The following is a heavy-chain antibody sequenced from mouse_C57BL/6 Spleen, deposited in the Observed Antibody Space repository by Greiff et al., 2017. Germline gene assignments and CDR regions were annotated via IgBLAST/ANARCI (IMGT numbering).Heavy chain of an antibody. J-gene: IGHJ1*03. CDR1: GYSFTGYF. V-gene: IGHV1-20*01. CDR2: LNPYNGDT. D-gene: IGHD2-1*01. Sequence: EVQLQQSGPELVQPGDSVKISCTASGYSFTGYFLNWVMPSHGKSLEWIGRLNPYNGDTFYNQKSKGKATLTGDKTSSTAHMELRSLLSEDSAVYYCARTYGNGWYGDVWGTGTTVTVSS. CDR3: ARTYGNGWYGDV.